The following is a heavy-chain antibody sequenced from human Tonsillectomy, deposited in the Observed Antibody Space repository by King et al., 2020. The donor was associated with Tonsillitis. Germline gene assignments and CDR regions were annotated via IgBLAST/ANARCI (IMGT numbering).Heavy chain of an antibody. CDR3: ASGSHPVGRETYTPNHDY. J-gene: IGHJ4*02. V-gene: IGHV3-7*03. Sequence: QLVQSGGGLVQPGGSLRLSCAASGFIFSNYWMSWVRQAPGKGLEWVANIKQDGSDKYYVDSVKGRFTISRDNAKNSLCRHMDSLRAEDTAVYYSASGSHPVGRETYTPNHDYWGRGTLVTVSS. CDR1: GFIFSNYW. CDR2: IKQDGSDK. D-gene: IGHD1-14*01.